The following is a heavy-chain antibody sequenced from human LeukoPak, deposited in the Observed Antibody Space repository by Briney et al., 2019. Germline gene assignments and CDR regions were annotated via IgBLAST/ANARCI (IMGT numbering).Heavy chain of an antibody. Sequence: GGSLRLSCAASGFTFSSYSMNWVRQAPGKGLEWVSSISSSSSYIYYADSVKGRFTNSRDNAKNSLSLQMNSLRAEDTAVYYCASSLNSYFDYWGQGTLVTVSS. D-gene: IGHD1/OR15-1a*01. V-gene: IGHV3-21*01. J-gene: IGHJ4*02. CDR2: ISSSSSYI. CDR1: GFTFSSYS. CDR3: ASSLNSYFDY.